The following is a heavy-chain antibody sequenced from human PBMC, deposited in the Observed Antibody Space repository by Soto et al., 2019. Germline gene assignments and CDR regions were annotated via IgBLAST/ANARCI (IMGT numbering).Heavy chain of an antibody. CDR2: IWYDGSNK. J-gene: IGHJ4*02. Sequence: PGGSLRLSCAASGFTFSSYGVHWVRQAPGKGLEWVAVIWYDGSNKYYSDSVKGRFTISRDNSKNTLYLKMNSLRAEDTAVYYCARGSLFRSGWSPFDYWGQGTRVTVS. CDR1: GFTFSSYG. CDR3: ARGSLFRSGWSPFDY. V-gene: IGHV3-33*01. D-gene: IGHD6-19*01.